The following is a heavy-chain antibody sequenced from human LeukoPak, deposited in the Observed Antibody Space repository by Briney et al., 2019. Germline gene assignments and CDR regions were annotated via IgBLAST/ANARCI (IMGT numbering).Heavy chain of an antibody. CDR2: ISGSGGST. CDR3: AKDSLSGWPDAFDI. D-gene: IGHD6-19*01. J-gene: IGHJ3*02. Sequence: QTGGSLRLSCAASGLTFSSYAMRWVRQAPGKGLEWGSAISGSGGSTYYADSVKGRFTISRDNSKNTLYLQMDSLRAEDTAVYYCAKDSLSGWPDAFDIWGQGTMVTVSS. CDR1: GLTFSSYA. V-gene: IGHV3-23*01.